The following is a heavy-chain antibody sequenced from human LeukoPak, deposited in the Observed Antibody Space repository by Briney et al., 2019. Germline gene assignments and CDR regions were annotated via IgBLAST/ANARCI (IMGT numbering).Heavy chain of an antibody. CDR2: MSSDGTRR. V-gene: IGHV3-30*03. Sequence: PGGSLRLSCEASEFAVSAYGIHWVRQAPGKGLEWVALMSSDGTRRHYGDSVRGRFTVARDDSKNTVHLQMESLRSDDSGVYYCARDGKMCDFWSRCRHHFYGMDVWGRGTTVIVSS. J-gene: IGHJ6*02. D-gene: IGHD3-3*01. CDR3: ARDGKMCDFWSRCRHHFYGMDV. CDR1: EFAVSAYG.